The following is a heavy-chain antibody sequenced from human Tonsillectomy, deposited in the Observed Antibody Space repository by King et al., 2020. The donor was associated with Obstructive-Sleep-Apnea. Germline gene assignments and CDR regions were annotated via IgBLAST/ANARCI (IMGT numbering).Heavy chain of an antibody. CDR1: GFTFSSHV. Sequence: VQLVESGGGVVQPGRSLRLSCAASGFTFSSHVMHWVRQAPGKGLEWVALISHHGSNQFHADSVKGRFAISRDNSKNTVHLQMNSLRVEDTAVYYCARGLPLYGSGNYRWFYYGMDVWGQGTTVTVSS. J-gene: IGHJ6*02. CDR3: ARGLPLYGSGNYRWFYYGMDV. CDR2: ISHHGSNQ. D-gene: IGHD3-10*01. V-gene: IGHV3-30*09.